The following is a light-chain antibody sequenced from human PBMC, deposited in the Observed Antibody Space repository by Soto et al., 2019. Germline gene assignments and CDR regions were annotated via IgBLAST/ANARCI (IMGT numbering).Light chain of an antibody. V-gene: IGLV2-23*02. CDR3: CSYAGTTTYVI. CDR2: EVR. Sequence: QSVLTQPASVSGSPGQSITISCTGSRSDVGSYNLVSWYQQHPGKAPKLIIHEVRKRPSGVSNRFSGSKSGNTASLTISGLQAEDEADYYCCSYAGTTTYVIFGGGTKLTVL. J-gene: IGLJ2*01. CDR1: RSDVGSYNL.